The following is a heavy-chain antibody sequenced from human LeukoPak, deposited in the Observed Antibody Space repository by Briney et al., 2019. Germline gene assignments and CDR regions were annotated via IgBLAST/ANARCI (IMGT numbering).Heavy chain of an antibody. V-gene: IGHV3-7*01. CDR2: IRKRGIET. Sequence: GGSLRLSCAASGLTFTDYWMSWVRQAPGKGLEWVAFIRKRGIETNYVDSVKGRFTITRDNARNSLFLQMNSLRAEDTAVYYCARGGPDPGENYYFDYWGQGTLVTVSS. CDR3: ARGGPDPGENYYFDY. CDR1: GLTFTDYW. D-gene: IGHD3-10*01. J-gene: IGHJ4*02.